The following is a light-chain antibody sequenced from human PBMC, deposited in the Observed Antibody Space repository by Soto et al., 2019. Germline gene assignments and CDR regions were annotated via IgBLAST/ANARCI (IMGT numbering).Light chain of an antibody. CDR2: DVI. V-gene: IGLV2-8*01. J-gene: IGLJ2*01. Sequence: QSVLTQPPSASGSPGQSVTISCTGTGSDIGAYNYVSWYQHYPGKAPKVMIYDVIKRPSGVPDRFSGSKSGNTASLTVSGLRADDEAVYYCSSFVGGDSFAVIFGGGTKLTVL. CDR1: GSDIGAYNY. CDR3: SSFVGGDSFAVI.